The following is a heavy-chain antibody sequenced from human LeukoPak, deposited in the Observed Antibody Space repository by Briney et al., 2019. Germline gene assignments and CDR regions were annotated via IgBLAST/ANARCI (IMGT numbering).Heavy chain of an antibody. CDR2: INSEGINT. CDR3: ARDLGQYYDTSDNWLDP. D-gene: IGHD3-22*01. Sequence: GGSLRLSCAASGFTFSNYWMHWVRQSPGKGRVWVSRINSEGINTSYADSVKGRLTISRDNAKNTLNLQMNSLRAEDTAVYYCARDLGQYYDTSDNWLDPWGQGTLVTVSS. J-gene: IGHJ5*02. V-gene: IGHV3-74*01. CDR1: GFTFSNYW.